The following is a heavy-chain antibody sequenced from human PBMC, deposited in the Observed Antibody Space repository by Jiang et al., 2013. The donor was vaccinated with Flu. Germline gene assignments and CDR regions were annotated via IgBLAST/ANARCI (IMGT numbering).Heavy chain of an antibody. CDR2: IKSKTDGGTT. CDR1: GFTFSNAW. Sequence: VQLVESGGGLVKPGGSLRLSCAASGFTFSNAWMSWVRQAPGKGLEWVGRIKSKTDGGTTDYAAPVKGRFTISRDDSKNXLYLQMNSLKTEDTAVYYCTTERSHYYYGMDVWGQGTTVTVSS. CDR3: TTERSHYYYGMDV. V-gene: IGHV3-15*01. J-gene: IGHJ6*02.